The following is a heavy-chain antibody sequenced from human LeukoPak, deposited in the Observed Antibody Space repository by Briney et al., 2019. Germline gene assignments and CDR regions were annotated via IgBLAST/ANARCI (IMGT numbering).Heavy chain of an antibody. CDR1: GGSISSGSYY. J-gene: IGHJ3*02. D-gene: IGHD2-2*01. V-gene: IGHV4-61*02. Sequence: SETLSLTCTVSGGSISSGSYYWSWIRQPAGKGLEWIGRIYTSGSTNYNPSLKSRVTISVDTSKNQFSLKLSSVTAADTAVYYCARGPPDCSSTSCYAFDASDIWGQGTMVTVSS. CDR2: IYTSGST. CDR3: ARGPPDCSSTSCYAFDASDI.